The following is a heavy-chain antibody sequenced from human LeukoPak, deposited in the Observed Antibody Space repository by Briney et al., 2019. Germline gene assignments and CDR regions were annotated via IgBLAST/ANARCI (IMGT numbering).Heavy chain of an antibody. V-gene: IGHV4-61*01. J-gene: IGHJ5*02. Sequence: SETLSLTCTVSGYSISSGYYWGWIRQPPGKGLEWIGYIYYSGSTNYNPSLKSRVTISVDTSKNQFSLKLSSVTAADTAVYYCARETGGSNWFDPWGQGTLVTVSS. CDR2: IYYSGST. CDR1: GYSISSGYY. D-gene: IGHD2-15*01. CDR3: ARETGGSNWFDP.